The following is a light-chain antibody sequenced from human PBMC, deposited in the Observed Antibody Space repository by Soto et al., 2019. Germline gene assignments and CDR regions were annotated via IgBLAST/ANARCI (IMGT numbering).Light chain of an antibody. CDR1: SSNIGAGYD. CDR2: GNI. Sequence: QSALTQTPSVSGAPGQRVTISCTGSSSNIGAGYDVNWYQQLPGTAPKLLIYGNINRPSGVPDRFSGSKSGTSASLAISGLQAEDEADYYCQSHDSSVSGSIFGGGTKVTVL. CDR3: QSHDSSVSGSI. V-gene: IGLV1-40*01. J-gene: IGLJ2*01.